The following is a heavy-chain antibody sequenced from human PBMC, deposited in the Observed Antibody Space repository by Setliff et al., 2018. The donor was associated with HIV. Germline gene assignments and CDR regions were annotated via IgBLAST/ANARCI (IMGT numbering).Heavy chain of an antibody. CDR2: ISAYNGNT. V-gene: IGHV1-18*01. Sequence: ASVKVSCKASGYTFSSYGITWVRQAPGQGLEWMGWISAYNGNTNYAQKVQGRVTMTIDTSRSTAYMDLRSLRSDDSAVYYCARADGTRSTHFDYWGQGTLVTVSS. CDR1: GYTFSSYG. CDR3: ARADGTRSTHFDY. D-gene: IGHD2-2*01. J-gene: IGHJ4*02.